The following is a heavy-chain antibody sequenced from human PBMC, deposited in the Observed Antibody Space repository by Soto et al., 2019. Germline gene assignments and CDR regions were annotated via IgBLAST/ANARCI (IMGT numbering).Heavy chain of an antibody. D-gene: IGHD3-16*02. CDR2: ISDSGDRT. Sequence: XVSLRLSCASSGFTLSMSAVNWVRQAPGKGLEWVSYISDSGDRTYYADSVKGRFTISRDRSKNTVSLQMESLRAEDTAVYYCAKDRGIIVKAGDAFDVWGQGTKVTVSS. CDR3: AKDRGIIVKAGDAFDV. CDR1: GFTLSMSA. V-gene: IGHV3-23*01. J-gene: IGHJ3*01.